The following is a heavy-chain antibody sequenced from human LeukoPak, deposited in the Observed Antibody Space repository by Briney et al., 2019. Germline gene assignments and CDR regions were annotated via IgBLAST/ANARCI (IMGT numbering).Heavy chain of an antibody. CDR2: ISVSSSFI. D-gene: IGHD2-15*01. CDR3: ARDCCSGGSCYSADY. CDR1: GGSISNEN. J-gene: IGHJ4*02. Sequence: PSGTLSLTCAVSGGSISNENWWSWVRQPPGKGLEWVSSISVSSSFIYYADSVKGRFTFSRDNAKNSLYLQMNSLRAEDTAVYYCARDCCSGGSCYSADYWGQGTLVTVSS. V-gene: IGHV3-21*01.